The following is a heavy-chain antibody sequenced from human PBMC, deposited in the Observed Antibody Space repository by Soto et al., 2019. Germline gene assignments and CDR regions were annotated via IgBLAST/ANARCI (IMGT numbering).Heavy chain of an antibody. CDR1: GFPFSSYG. CDR3: AKDVEFQSGYYSGRHYFDP. V-gene: IGHV3-23*01. D-gene: IGHD3-3*01. Sequence: GGSLRLSCAASGFPFSSYGMNWVRQAPGKGLEWVSAISGSDGTTHYADSVRGRFTISRDNSNNTVFLQMNSLRVEDTGLYYCAKDVEFQSGYYSGRHYFDPWGQGALVTVYS. J-gene: IGHJ5*02. CDR2: ISGSDGTT.